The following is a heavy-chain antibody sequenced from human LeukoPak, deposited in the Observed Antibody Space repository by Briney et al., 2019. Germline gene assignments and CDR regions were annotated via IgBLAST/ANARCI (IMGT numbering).Heavy chain of an antibody. V-gene: IGHV3-48*02. CDR3: ARGALVFVYSSGWDFDY. CDR2: ISSSSSTI. J-gene: IGHJ4*02. Sequence: GGSLRLSCAASGFTFSSYSMNWVHQAPGKGLEWVSYISSSSSTIYYADSVKGRFTISRDNAKNSLYLQMNSLRDEDTAVYYCARGALVFVYSSGWDFDYWGQGTLVTVSS. CDR1: GFTFSSYS. D-gene: IGHD6-19*01.